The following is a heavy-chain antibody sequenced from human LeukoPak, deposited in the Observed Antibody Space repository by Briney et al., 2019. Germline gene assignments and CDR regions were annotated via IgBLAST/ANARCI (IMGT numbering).Heavy chain of an antibody. J-gene: IGHJ3*02. CDR3: ARVLTEKSTGYYYPDAFDM. Sequence: SETLSLTCAVYGGSFSGYYWNWIRQPPGKRLEWIGEVNHSGSTNYNPSLKSRVTISGDTSKNQFSLKLSSVTAADTAVYYCARVLTEKSTGYYYPDAFDMWGQGTMVTVSS. CDR2: VNHSGST. V-gene: IGHV4-34*01. D-gene: IGHD3-22*01. CDR1: GGSFSGYY.